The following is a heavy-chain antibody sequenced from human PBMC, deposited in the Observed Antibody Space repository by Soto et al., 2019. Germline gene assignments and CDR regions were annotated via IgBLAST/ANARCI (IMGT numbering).Heavy chain of an antibody. Sequence: SETLSLTCTVSGGSISSGGYYWSWIRQHPGKGLEWIGYIYYSGSTYYNPSLKSRVTISVDTSKNQFSRKLSSVTAADTAVYYCARVGNEGFLYYYYYMDVWGKGTTVTVSS. J-gene: IGHJ6*03. CDR1: GGSISSGGYY. CDR2: IYYSGST. V-gene: IGHV4-31*03. D-gene: IGHD3-3*01. CDR3: ARVGNEGFLYYYYYMDV.